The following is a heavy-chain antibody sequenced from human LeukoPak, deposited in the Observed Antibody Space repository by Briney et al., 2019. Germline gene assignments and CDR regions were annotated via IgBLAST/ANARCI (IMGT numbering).Heavy chain of an antibody. CDR1: GGSISSYY. Sequence: SETLSLTCTVSGGSISSYYWSWLRQPPGKGMELVGYIYYSGSTNYNPSPKSRVTISVDTSKNQFSLKLSSVTGADTAVYYCAAGAGVIDAFDIWGQGTMVTVSS. J-gene: IGHJ3*02. CDR3: AAGAGVIDAFDI. D-gene: IGHD6-19*01. CDR2: IYYSGST. V-gene: IGHV4-59*01.